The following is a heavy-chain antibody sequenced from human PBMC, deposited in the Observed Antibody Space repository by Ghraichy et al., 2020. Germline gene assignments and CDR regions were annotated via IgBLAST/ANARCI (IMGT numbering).Heavy chain of an antibody. CDR1: GFTFSSYS. CDR2: ISSSSSYI. Sequence: GESLNISCAASGFTFSSYSMNWVRQAPGKGLEWVSSISSSSSYIYYADSVKGRFTISRDNAKNSLYLQMNSLRAEDTAVYYCARLSRDAFDIWGQGTMVTVSS. V-gene: IGHV3-21*01. CDR3: ARLSRDAFDI. J-gene: IGHJ3*02.